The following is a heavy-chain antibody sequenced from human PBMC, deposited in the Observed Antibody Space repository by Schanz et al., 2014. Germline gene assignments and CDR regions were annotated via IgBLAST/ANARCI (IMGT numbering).Heavy chain of an antibody. J-gene: IGHJ4*02. CDR3: AKSLESCPGGRCSRGYFDY. CDR2: INTGGDST. CDR1: GFTFSSYA. D-gene: IGHD2-8*02. Sequence: EVQLAESGGGLVQPGGSLRLSCAASGFTFSSYAMSWVRQAPGKGLEWVSSINTGGDSTYYADSVKGRFTISRDNFKGALYLQMSSLRAEDTAVYYCAKSLESCPGGRCSRGYFDYWGQGTLVTVSS. V-gene: IGHV3-23*04.